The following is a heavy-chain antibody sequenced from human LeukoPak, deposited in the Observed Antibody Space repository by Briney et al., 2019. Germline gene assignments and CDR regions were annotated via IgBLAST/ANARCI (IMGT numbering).Heavy chain of an antibody. V-gene: IGHV3-7*03. Sequence: GGSLRLSCAASGFTFSSYWMSWVRQAPGKGLEWVANIKQDGSEKYYVDSVKGRFTISRDNAKNSLYLQMNSLRGEDTAVYYCARDGSKYYYYYYGMDVWGQGTTVTVSS. CDR1: GFTFSSYW. CDR3: ARDGSKYYYYYYGMDV. J-gene: IGHJ6*02. CDR2: IKQDGSEK.